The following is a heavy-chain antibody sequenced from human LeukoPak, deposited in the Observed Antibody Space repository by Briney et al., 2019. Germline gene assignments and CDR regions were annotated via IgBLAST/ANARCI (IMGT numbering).Heavy chain of an antibody. CDR3: ATWSNAWEFDY. CDR2: INEDGSDK. D-gene: IGHD1-26*01. CDR1: GFTFSSSW. V-gene: IGHV3-7*05. J-gene: IGHJ4*02. Sequence: GGSLRLSCAASGFTFSSSWMTGVRQAPGKGLEWVAHINEDGSDKYYVDSVTGRFSISRDNTKNSLYLQMSSLRAEDTAVYYCATWSNAWEFDYWGQGTLVSVSS.